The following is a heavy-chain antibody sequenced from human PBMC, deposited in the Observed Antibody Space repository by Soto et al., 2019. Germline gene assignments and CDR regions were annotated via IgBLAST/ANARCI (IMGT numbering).Heavy chain of an antibody. D-gene: IGHD2-2*02. CDR1: GGSISSTNW. V-gene: IGHV4-4*02. CDR2: IYHTGNT. CDR3: STLPPRIDVKVLPIPT. J-gene: IGHJ4*01. Sequence: QVQLQQSGPRLVKPSGTLSLTCYVSGGSISSTNWWTWVRQPPGKGLVWIGGIYHTGNTNYNPSVLSRVTISVDKSNTEFSLNLRAVTDADTAVYYCSTLPPRIDVKVLPIPTWGHGILVTVYS.